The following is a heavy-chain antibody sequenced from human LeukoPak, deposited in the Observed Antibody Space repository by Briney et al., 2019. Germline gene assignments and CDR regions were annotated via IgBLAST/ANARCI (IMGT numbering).Heavy chain of an antibody. CDR1: GFTFSSSA. CDR3: ARRGDGGRSFDY. D-gene: IGHD4-23*01. V-gene: IGHV3-23*01. CDR2: ISNNGGYT. Sequence: GGSLRLSCAASGFTFSSSAMSWVRQAPGKGLEWVSAISNNGGYTYYADSVKGRFTISRDNSKNTLYLQVNSLRAEDTALYYCARRGDGGRSFDYWGQGTLVTVSS. J-gene: IGHJ4*02.